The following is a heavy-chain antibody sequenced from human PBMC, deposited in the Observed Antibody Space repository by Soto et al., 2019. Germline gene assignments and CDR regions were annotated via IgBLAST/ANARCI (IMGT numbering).Heavy chain of an antibody. V-gene: IGHV4-34*01. CDR1: GGSFSGYY. D-gene: IGHD6-13*01. J-gene: IGHJ5*02. Sequence: SETLSLTCAVYGGSFSGYYWSWIRQPPGKGLEWIGEINHSGSTNYNPSLKSRVTISVDTSKNQFSLKLSSVTAADTAGYYCARVFSSSWYTPWNWFDPWGQGTLVTVSS. CDR2: INHSGST. CDR3: ARVFSSSWYTPWNWFDP.